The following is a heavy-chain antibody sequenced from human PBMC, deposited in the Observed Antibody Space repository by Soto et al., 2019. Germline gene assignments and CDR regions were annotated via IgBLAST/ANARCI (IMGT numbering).Heavy chain of an antibody. CDR1: GGSISSNNW. J-gene: IGHJ6*02. D-gene: IGHD1-26*01. V-gene: IGHV4-4*02. Sequence: QVQLQESGPGLVKPSGTLSLTCAVSGGSISSNNWWSWVRQPPGKGLEWIGEIYHSGSTNYNPSLKSRLTISVDKCKKQVSLKLSSVNAADTAVYYCARGGNISGLDVWGPGTTVTVSS. CDR3: ARGGNISGLDV. CDR2: IYHSGST.